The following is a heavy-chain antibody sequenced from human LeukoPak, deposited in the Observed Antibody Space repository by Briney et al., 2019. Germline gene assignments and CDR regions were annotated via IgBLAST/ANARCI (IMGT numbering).Heavy chain of an antibody. CDR3: ARDKNWGYDSSGYYVY. CDR2: IGGNSRPT. CDR1: GFTFSDYS. J-gene: IGHJ4*02. V-gene: IGHV3-48*04. Sequence: AGGSLRLSCAASGFTFSDYSVNWVRQAPGKGLEWVSYIGGNSRPTYFADSVKGRFTISRDNAKNSLYLQMNSLRAEDTAVYYCARDKNWGYDSSGYYVYWGQGTLVTVSS. D-gene: IGHD3-22*01.